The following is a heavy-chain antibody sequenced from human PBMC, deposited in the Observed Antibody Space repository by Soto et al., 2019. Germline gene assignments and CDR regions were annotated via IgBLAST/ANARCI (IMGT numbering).Heavy chain of an antibody. CDR1: GGSFSGYY. Sequence: SETLSLTCAVYGGSFSGYYWSWIRQPPGKGLEWIGEINHSGSTNYNPSLKSRVTISVDTSKNQFSLKLSSVTAADTAVYYCARVFYPHIAAAGHNWFDPWGQGTLVTVSS. CDR3: ARVFYPHIAAAGHNWFDP. V-gene: IGHV4-34*01. CDR2: INHSGST. J-gene: IGHJ5*02. D-gene: IGHD6-13*01.